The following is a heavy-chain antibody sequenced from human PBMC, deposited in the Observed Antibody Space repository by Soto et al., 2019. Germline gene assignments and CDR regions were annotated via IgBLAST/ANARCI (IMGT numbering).Heavy chain of an antibody. CDR2: IYPGDSDT. Sequence: GESLKISCKGSGYSFTSYWIGWVRQMPGKGLEWMGIIYPGDSDTRYSPSFQGQVTISADKSISTAYLQWSGLKASDTAMYYCARHLYGGNSAVDRFDPWGQGTLVTVSS. V-gene: IGHV5-51*01. CDR3: ARHLYGGNSAVDRFDP. CDR1: GYSFTSYW. D-gene: IGHD4-17*01. J-gene: IGHJ5*02.